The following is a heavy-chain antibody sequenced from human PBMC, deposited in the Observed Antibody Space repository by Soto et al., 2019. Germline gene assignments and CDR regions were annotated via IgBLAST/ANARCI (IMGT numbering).Heavy chain of an antibody. D-gene: IGHD1-26*01. CDR3: ARAASGSYSDAFDI. V-gene: IGHV3-11*06. Sequence: GESLKISCAASGFTFSDYYMSWIRQAPGKGLEWVSYISSSSSYIYYADSVKGLFTISRDNAKNSLYLQMNSLRADDTAVYYCARAASGSYSDAFDIWGQGTMVTVSS. CDR1: GFTFSDYY. J-gene: IGHJ3*02. CDR2: ISSSSSYI.